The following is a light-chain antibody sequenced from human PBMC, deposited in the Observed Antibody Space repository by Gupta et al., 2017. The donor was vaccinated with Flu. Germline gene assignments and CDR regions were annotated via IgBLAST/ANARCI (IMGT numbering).Light chain of an antibody. CDR2: EVT. V-gene: IGLV2-14*01. CDR1: SSDIGAYDY. Sequence: QSALTQPASVSGSPGQSITISCTGTSSDIGAYDYVSWYQQPPGKAPKLMIYEVTHRPSGVSNRFSGSKSGNTASLTISGLQAEDEADYYCSSYTPTIVLFGGGTRLTVL. CDR3: SSYTPTIVL. J-gene: IGLJ3*02.